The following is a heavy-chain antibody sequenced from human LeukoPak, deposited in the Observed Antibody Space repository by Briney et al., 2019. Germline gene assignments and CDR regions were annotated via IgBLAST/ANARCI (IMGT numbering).Heavy chain of an antibody. CDR1: GYTFTSYD. D-gene: IGHD3-10*01. CDR2: MNPNSGNT. V-gene: IGHV1-8*01. Sequence: ASVKVSCKASGYTFTSYDINWVRQATGQGLEWMGWMNPNSGNTGYAQKFQGRVTMTRNTSISTAYMELSSLRSEDTAVYYCARTNYYGSGSYYSPGGYYGMDVWGKGTTVTVSS. CDR3: ARTNYYGSGSYYSPGGYYGMDV. J-gene: IGHJ6*04.